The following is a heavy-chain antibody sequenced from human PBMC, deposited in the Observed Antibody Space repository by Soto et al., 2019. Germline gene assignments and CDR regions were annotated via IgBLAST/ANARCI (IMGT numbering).Heavy chain of an antibody. CDR3: TTMDNYSGNLPFDY. J-gene: IGHJ4*02. CDR2: IKGKTDSGTK. V-gene: IGHV3-15*07. Sequence: EVQLVESGGGLVKPGGSLRLSCAASGFTFNNAWMTWVRQAPGKGLEWVGGIKGKTDSGTKDYAAPVKGRFTISRDDSKTTLYLQMNRLKTEDTDVYYCTTMDNYSGNLPFDYWGQGTLVTVSS. D-gene: IGHD4-4*01. CDR1: GFTFNNAW.